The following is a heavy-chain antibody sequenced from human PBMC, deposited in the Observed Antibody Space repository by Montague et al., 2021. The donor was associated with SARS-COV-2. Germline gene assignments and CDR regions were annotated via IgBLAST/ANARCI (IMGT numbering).Heavy chain of an antibody. Sequence: SETLSLTCTVSGGSIDSFYWSWIRRPPGKGLEWIGCIFHSGRTYYNPSLKSRVSMSVDTSKNQVSLRPSSLTAADTAVYYCARGGYYDNTGYYSDYCYNMDVWGQGTTVTVSS. D-gene: IGHD3-22*01. CDR1: GGSIDSFY. CDR2: IFHSGRT. J-gene: IGHJ6*02. V-gene: IGHV4-59*01. CDR3: ARGGYYDNTGYYSDYCYNMDV.